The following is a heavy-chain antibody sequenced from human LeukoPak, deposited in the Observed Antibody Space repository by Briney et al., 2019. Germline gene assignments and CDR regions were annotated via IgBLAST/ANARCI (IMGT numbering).Heavy chain of an antibody. CDR3: ARDPKGSSWYEGY. Sequence: ASVKVSCKSSGFTFNDHYIHWVRQAPGQGLEWMGYIGPYSRFTSSPQEFQGRVTMTRDTSISTAYMELSRLRSDDTAVYYCARDPKGSSWYEGYWGQGTLVTVSS. J-gene: IGHJ4*02. D-gene: IGHD6-13*01. V-gene: IGHV1-2*02. CDR1: GFTFNDHY. CDR2: IGPYSRFT.